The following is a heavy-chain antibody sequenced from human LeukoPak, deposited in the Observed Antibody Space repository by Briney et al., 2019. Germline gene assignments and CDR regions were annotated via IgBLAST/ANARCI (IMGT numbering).Heavy chain of an antibody. CDR2: IKEDGGVK. J-gene: IGHJ4*02. D-gene: IGHD6-19*01. V-gene: IGHV3-7*01. CDR1: GFTFGISW. CDR3: AKDRGWSTFDY. Sequence: TGGSLRLSCAASGFTFGISWMSWVRQAPGKGLEWVANIKEDGGVKNYVDSVKGRLTISRDNAKSSLFLQMNSLRVEDTAVYYCAKDRGWSTFDYWGKGTLVTVSS.